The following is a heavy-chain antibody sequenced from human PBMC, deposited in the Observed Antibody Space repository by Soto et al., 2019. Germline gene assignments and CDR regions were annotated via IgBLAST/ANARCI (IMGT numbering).Heavy chain of an antibody. D-gene: IGHD3-9*01. CDR3: AIVHGRYRPFSFDF. CDR1: GFTFSSYG. J-gene: IGHJ3*01. Sequence: GGSLRLSCAASGFTFSSYGMHWVRQAPGKGLEWVAVIWYDGSNKYYADSVKGRFTISRDNSKNTLYLQMNSLRAEDTAVYYCAIVHGRYRPFSFDFWGPGIMVTLSS. CDR2: IWYDGSNK. V-gene: IGHV3-33*01.